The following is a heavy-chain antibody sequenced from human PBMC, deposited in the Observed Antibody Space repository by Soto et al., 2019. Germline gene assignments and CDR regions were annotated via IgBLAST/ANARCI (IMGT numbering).Heavy chain of an antibody. CDR3: ARENYFDY. CDR2: IKQDGSEK. Sequence: EVQLVESGGGLVQPGGSLRLSCAASGFSFNSYWMGWVRQFPGKGLEWVANIKQDGSEKNYVDSVKGRFTISRDNAKKSLYLQMNSLRAEDTAVYYCARENYFDYWGQGTLVTVPS. J-gene: IGHJ4*02. V-gene: IGHV3-7*04. CDR1: GFSFNSYW.